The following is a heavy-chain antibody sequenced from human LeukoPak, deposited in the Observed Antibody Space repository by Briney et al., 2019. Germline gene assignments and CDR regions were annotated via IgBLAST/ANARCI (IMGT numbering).Heavy chain of an antibody. CDR2: IYYSGST. CDR1: GGSFSGYY. V-gene: IGHV4-59*08. J-gene: IGHJ4*02. CDR3: ARHGVESTRYSSSWYWFDY. Sequence: SETLSLTCAVYGGSFSGYYWSWIRQPPGKGLEWIGYIYYSGSTNYNPSLKSRVTISVDTSKNQFSLKLSSVTAADTAVYYCARHGVESTRYSSSWYWFDYWGQGTLVTVSS. D-gene: IGHD6-13*01.